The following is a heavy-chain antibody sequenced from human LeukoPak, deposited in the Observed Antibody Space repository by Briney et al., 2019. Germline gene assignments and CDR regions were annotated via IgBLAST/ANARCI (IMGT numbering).Heavy chain of an antibody. CDR2: ISWDGGST. J-gene: IGHJ6*02. V-gene: IGHV3-43D*03. D-gene: IGHD3-16*02. CDR1: GFTFSSYG. Sequence: PGGSLRLSCAASGFTFSSYGMHWVRQAPGKGLEWVSLISWDGGSTYYADSVKGRFTISRDNSKNSLYLQMNSLRAEDTALYYCAKDIYPEENYYYYYGMDVWGQGTTVTVSS. CDR3: AKDIYPEENYYYYYGMDV.